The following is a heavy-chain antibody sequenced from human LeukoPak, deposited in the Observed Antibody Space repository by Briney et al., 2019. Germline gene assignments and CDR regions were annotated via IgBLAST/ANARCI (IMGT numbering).Heavy chain of an antibody. J-gene: IGHJ6*03. V-gene: IGHV5-51*01. CDR3: ARSGYSSSSVGYYYYYYMDV. CDR1: GYSFTNYW. D-gene: IGHD6-6*01. CDR2: IYPGDSDA. Sequence: GESLKISCRGSGYSFTNYWIGWVRQMPGKGLEWMGIIYPGDSDARYSPSFQGQVTISADKSISTAYLQWSSLKASDTAMYYCARSGYSSSSVGYYYYYYMDVWGKGTTVTVSS.